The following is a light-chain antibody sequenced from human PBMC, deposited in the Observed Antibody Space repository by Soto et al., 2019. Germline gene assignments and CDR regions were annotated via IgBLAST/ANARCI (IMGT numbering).Light chain of an antibody. V-gene: IGKV3-15*01. Sequence: EIVMTQSPATLSVSPGERATLSCRASQSVSSNLAWYQQKPGQAPRLLIYGASTRATGIPARFSGSGSGTEFTLTISSLQSEDFAVYYCQPYNNWPPYTCGQGTKLEIK. CDR3: QPYNNWPPYT. CDR2: GAS. CDR1: QSVSSN. J-gene: IGKJ2*01.